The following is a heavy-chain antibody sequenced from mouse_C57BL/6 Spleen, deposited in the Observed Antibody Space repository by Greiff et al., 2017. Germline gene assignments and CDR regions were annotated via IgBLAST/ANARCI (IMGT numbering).Heavy chain of an antibody. J-gene: IGHJ2*01. CDR3: ARRAGSSPYFDY. CDR2: ISSGSSTI. V-gene: IGHV5-17*01. Sequence: EVKLVESGGGLVKPGGSLKLSCAASGFTFSDYGMHWVRQAPEKGLEWVAYISSGSSTIYYADTVKGRFTIARDNAKNTLFLQMTSLRSEDTAMYYCARRAGSSPYFDYWGQGTTLTVSS. CDR1: GFTFSDYG. D-gene: IGHD1-1*01.